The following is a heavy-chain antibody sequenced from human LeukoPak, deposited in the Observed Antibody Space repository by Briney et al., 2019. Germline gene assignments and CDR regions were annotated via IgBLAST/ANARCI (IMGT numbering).Heavy chain of an antibody. CDR1: GFTFSSYW. CDR2: INSDGSTT. V-gene: IGHV3-74*01. CDR3: ARGISYGMDV. Sequence: GGSLRLSCVASGFTFSSYWMHWVRRAPGKGLVWVSHINSDGSTTNYADSVKGRFTISRDNAKNTLYLQMNSLRAADTAVYYCARGISYGMDVWGQGTTVTVSS. J-gene: IGHJ6*02.